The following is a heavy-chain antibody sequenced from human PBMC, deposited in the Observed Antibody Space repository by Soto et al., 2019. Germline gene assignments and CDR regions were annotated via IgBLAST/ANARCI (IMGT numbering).Heavy chain of an antibody. J-gene: IGHJ4*02. V-gene: IGHV3-74*01. CDR1: GFTFSSYW. CDR2: INSDGSST. CDR3: ARAHLGYCSSTSCYTNFDY. Sequence: PGGSLRLSCAASGFTFSSYWMHWVRQAPGKGLVWVSRINSDGSSTSYADSVKGRFTISRDNAKNTLYLQMNSLRAEDTAVYYCARAHLGYCSSTSCYTNFDYWGQGTLVTVSS. D-gene: IGHD2-2*01.